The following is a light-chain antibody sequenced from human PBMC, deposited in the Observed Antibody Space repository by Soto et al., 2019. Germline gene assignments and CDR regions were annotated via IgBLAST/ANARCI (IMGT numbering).Light chain of an antibody. CDR3: QQYGSSPRYT. V-gene: IGKV3D-20*01. J-gene: IGKJ2*01. Sequence: EIVLTQSPATLSLSPGERATLSCGASQSVSSSYLAWYPQNPCLAPRLLIYDASTRATGIPDRFSGSGSGTHFTLTISRLEPEAFAVYYCQQYGSSPRYTFGQGTKLEIK. CDR1: QSVSSSY. CDR2: DAS.